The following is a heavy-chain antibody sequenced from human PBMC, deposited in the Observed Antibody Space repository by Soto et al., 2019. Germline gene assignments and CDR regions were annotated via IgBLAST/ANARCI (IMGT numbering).Heavy chain of an antibody. Sequence: QLQLQESGPGLVKPSETLSLTCTVSGGSISSSSYYWGWIRQPPGKGLEWIGSIYYSGSTYYNPSLKSRVTISVDTSKNQFSLKLSSVTAADTAVYYCASPYCSSTSCYPWFDPWGQGTLVTVSS. CDR1: GGSISSSSYY. V-gene: IGHV4-39*01. CDR3: ASPYCSSTSCYPWFDP. CDR2: IYYSGST. J-gene: IGHJ5*02. D-gene: IGHD2-2*01.